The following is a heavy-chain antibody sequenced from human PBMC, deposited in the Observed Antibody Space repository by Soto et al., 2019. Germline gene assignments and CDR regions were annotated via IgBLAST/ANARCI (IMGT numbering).Heavy chain of an antibody. CDR2: IIPIFGTA. CDR3: ARDLYCISTSCYTEAGV. V-gene: IGHV1-69*12. Sequence: QVQLVQSGAEVKKPGSSVKVSCKASGGTFSSYAISWVRQAPGQGLEWMGGIIPIFGTANYAQKFQGRVTITAXXSXSXXYMELSSLRSEDTAVYYCARDLYCISTSCYTEAGVWGQGTTVTVSS. D-gene: IGHD2-2*01. CDR1: GGTFSSYA. J-gene: IGHJ6*02.